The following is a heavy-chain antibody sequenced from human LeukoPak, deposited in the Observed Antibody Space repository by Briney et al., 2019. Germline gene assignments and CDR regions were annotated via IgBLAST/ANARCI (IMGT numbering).Heavy chain of an antibody. V-gene: IGHV3-30*04. J-gene: IGHJ3*02. CDR2: ISYDGSNK. CDR3: ARGPYGDYVDAFDI. D-gene: IGHD4-17*01. CDR1: GFTFSSYA. Sequence: GSLRLSCAASGFTFSSYAMHWVRQAPGKGLEWVAVISYDGSNKYYADSVKGRFTISRDNSKNTLYLQMNSLRDEDTAVYYCARGPYGDYVDAFDIWGQGTMVTVSS.